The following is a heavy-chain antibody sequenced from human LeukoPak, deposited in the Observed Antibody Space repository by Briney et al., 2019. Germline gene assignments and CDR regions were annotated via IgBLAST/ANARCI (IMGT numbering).Heavy chain of an antibody. V-gene: IGHV3-21*01. Sequence: SCKASGYTFSSHDINWVRQAPGKGLEWVSSISSSSSYIYYADSVKGRFTISRDNAKNSLYLQMNSLRAEDTAVYYCARGTRDTGINWGQGTLVTVSS. J-gene: IGHJ4*02. CDR1: GYTFSSHD. CDR2: ISSSSSYI. D-gene: IGHD1-14*01. CDR3: ARGTRDTGIN.